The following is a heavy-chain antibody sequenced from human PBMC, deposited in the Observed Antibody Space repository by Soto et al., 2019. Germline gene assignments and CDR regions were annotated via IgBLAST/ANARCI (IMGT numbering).Heavy chain of an antibody. CDR2: IYYSGST. CDR1: GGSISSSSYY. J-gene: IGHJ4*02. CDR3: ARRVDTAMVRLGKHFDY. V-gene: IGHV4-39*01. D-gene: IGHD5-18*01. Sequence: QLQLQESGPGLVKPSETLSLTCTVSGGSISSSSYYWGWIRQPPGKGLEWIGSIYYSGSTYYNPSLKSRVTLSVDTSKNQFSLKLSSVTAADTAVYYCARRVDTAMVRLGKHFDYWGQGTLVTVSS.